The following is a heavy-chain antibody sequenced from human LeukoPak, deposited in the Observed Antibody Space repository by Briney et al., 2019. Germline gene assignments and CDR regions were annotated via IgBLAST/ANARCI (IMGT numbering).Heavy chain of an antibody. CDR3: ARMRVVGAISPFDY. V-gene: IGHV4-34*01. CDR1: GGSFSGYY. J-gene: IGHJ4*02. D-gene: IGHD1-26*01. Sequence: SETLSLTCAVYGGSFSGYYWSWIRQPPGKGLEWIGEINHSGSTNYNPSLKSRVTISVDTSKNQFSLKLSSVTAADTAVYYCARMRVVGAISPFDYLGQGTLVSLSS. CDR2: INHSGST.